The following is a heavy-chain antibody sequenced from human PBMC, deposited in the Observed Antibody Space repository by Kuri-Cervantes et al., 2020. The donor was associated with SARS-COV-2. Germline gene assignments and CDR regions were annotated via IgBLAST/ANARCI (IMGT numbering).Heavy chain of an antibody. V-gene: IGHV3-30-3*01. J-gene: IGHJ4*02. CDR3: VRDGDHWNFDY. CDR2: ISYDGSNK. Sequence: GGSLRLSCAASGFTFSSYAMHWVRQAPGKGLEWVAVISYDGSNKCYADSVKGRFTISRDNAKNMLFLQMNSLRAEDTAVYYCVRDGDHWNFDYWGQGTLVTVSS. CDR1: GFTFSSYA. D-gene: IGHD1-1*01.